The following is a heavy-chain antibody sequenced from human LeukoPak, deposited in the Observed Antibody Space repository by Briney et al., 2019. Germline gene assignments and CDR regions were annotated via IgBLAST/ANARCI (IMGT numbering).Heavy chain of an antibody. CDR3: ASLGPWYGDY. V-gene: IGHV4-34*01. D-gene: IGHD6-13*01. Sequence: SETLSLTCAVYGGSFSAYSWSWVRQPPGKGLEWIGEIYHSGSTNYNPSLKSRVTISADKSKNQFSLKLSSVTAADTAVYYCASLGPWYGDYWGQGTLVTVSS. J-gene: IGHJ4*02. CDR1: GGSFSAYS. CDR2: IYHSGST.